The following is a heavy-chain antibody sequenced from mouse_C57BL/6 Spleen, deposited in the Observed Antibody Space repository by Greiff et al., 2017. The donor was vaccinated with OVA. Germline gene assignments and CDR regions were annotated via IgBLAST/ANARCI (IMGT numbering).Heavy chain of an antibody. Sequence: QVQLQQSGAGLVRPGTSVKVSCKASGYAFTNYLIEWVKQRPGQGLEWIGVINPGSGGTNYNEKFMGKVTLTADKSSSTAYMQLSSLISEESAVYFCARNYASSCYYAMDYWGQGTTVTVSS. D-gene: IGHD1-1*01. V-gene: IGHV1-54*01. CDR1: GYAFTNYL. CDR3: ARNYASSCYYAMDY. J-gene: IGHJ4*01. CDR2: INPGSGGT.